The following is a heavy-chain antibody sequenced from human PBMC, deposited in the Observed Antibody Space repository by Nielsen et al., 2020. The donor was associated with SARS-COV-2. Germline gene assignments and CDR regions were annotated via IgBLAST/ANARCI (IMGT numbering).Heavy chain of an antibody. CDR3: ARGGVYHDFVI. Sequence: GESLKISCASSGFTFIKYYMHWVRQAPGKGLVWVSRINSPGSDTIYADSVKGRFTVSRDNAKNTVYLQMNSLTAEDTAVYYCARGGVYHDFVIWGQGTRVTVSS. J-gene: IGHJ3*02. D-gene: IGHD2-2*01. V-gene: IGHV3-74*01. CDR2: INSPGSDT. CDR1: GFTFIKYY.